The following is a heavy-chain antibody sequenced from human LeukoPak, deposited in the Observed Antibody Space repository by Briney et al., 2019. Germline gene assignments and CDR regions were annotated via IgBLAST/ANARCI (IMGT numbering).Heavy chain of an antibody. J-gene: IGHJ4*02. V-gene: IGHV3-53*01. Sequence: GGSLRLSCAASGFTFSNAWMNWVRQAPGKGLEWVSVIYSGGSTYYADSVKGRFTISRDNSKNTLYLQMNSLRAEDTAVYYCARERADYYFDYWGQGTLVTVSS. CDR3: ARERADYYFDY. D-gene: IGHD2-21*02. CDR1: GFTFSNAW. CDR2: IYSGGST.